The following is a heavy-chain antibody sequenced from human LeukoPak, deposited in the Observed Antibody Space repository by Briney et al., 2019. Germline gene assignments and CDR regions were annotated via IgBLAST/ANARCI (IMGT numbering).Heavy chain of an antibody. V-gene: IGHV4-39*01. CDR3: ATSGPGYYYGMDV. CDR2: IYYSGYT. Sequence: SETLSLTCTVSGGSISSSTYYWGWIRQLPGKGLEWIGSIYYSGYTYHNPSLGSRVTMSVDTSKNQFSLKLTSVTAADTAVYYCATSGPGYYYGMDVWGQGTTVTVSS. J-gene: IGHJ6*02. D-gene: IGHD2-15*01. CDR1: GGSISSSTYY.